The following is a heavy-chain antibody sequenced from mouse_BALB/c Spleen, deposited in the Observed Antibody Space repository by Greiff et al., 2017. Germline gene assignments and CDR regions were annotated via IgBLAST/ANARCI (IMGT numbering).Heavy chain of an antibody. CDR1: GFTFSSYA. V-gene: IGHV5-6-5*01. Sequence: EVKLVESGGGLVKPGGSLKLSCAASGFTFSSYAMSWVRQTPEKRLEWVASISSGGSTYYPDSVKGRFTISRDNARNILYLQMSSLRSEDTAMYYCAREGTTATRAMDYWGQGTSVTVSS. D-gene: IGHD1-2*01. J-gene: IGHJ4*01. CDR3: AREGTTATRAMDY. CDR2: ISSGGST.